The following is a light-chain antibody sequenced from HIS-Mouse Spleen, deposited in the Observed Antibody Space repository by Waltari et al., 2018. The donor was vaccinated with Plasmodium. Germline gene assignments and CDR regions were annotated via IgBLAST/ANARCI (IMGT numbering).Light chain of an antibody. CDR1: QSVSSN. CDR2: GAS. J-gene: IGKJ3*01. CDR3: QQYNNWSFT. V-gene: IGKV3-15*01. Sequence: EIVMTQSPATLSVSPGERATLSCRARQSVSSNLAWYQQKPGQAPRLLIYGASTRATGIPARFSGSGSGTELTLTISSLQSEDFAVYYCQQYNNWSFTFGPGTKVDIK.